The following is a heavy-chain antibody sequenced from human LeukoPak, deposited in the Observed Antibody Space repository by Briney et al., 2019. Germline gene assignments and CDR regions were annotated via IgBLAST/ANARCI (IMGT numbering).Heavy chain of an antibody. J-gene: IGHJ4*02. CDR3: AKPDTETDIVVVVAAPPPFDY. V-gene: IGHV3-30*18. CDR2: ISYDGSNK. CDR1: GFTFRTYG. Sequence: GRSLRLSCAASGFTFRTYGMHWVRQAPGKGLEWVAVISYDGSNKYYADSVKGRFTISGDNSKNTLYLKTNSLRAGDTAVYYCAKPDTETDIVVVVAAPPPFDYWGQGTLVTVSS. D-gene: IGHD2-15*01.